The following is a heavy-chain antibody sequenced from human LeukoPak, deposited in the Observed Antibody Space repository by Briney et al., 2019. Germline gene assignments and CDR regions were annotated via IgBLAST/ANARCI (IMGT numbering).Heavy chain of an antibody. Sequence: GGSLRLSCEASTFSFSSYAMSWVRQAPGKGLEWVSYISSSSSTIYYADSVKGRFTISRDNAKNSLYLQMNSLRAEDTAVYYCARDWGMTTVTTVWFDPWGQGTLVTVSS. CDR1: TFSFSSYA. J-gene: IGHJ5*02. V-gene: IGHV3-48*01. D-gene: IGHD4-17*01. CDR3: ARDWGMTTVTTVWFDP. CDR2: ISSSSSTI.